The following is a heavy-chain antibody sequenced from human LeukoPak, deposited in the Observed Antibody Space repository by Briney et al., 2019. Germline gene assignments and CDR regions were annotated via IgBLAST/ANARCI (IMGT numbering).Heavy chain of an antibody. V-gene: IGHV1-3*01. CDR2: INAGNGNT. J-gene: IGHJ4*02. Sequence: ASVKVSCKASGYTFTSYAMHWVRQAPGQRLEWMGWINAGNGNTKYSQKFQGRVTITRDTSASTAYMELSSLRSEDTAVYYCARDHGDTAMAYFDYWGQGTLVTVSS. CDR1: GYTFTSYA. D-gene: IGHD5-18*01. CDR3: ARDHGDTAMAYFDY.